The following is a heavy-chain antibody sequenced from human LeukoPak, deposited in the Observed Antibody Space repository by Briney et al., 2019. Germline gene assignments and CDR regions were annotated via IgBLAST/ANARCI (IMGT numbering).Heavy chain of an antibody. CDR1: GYTFTSYG. Sequence: ASVKVSCKASGYTFTSYGISWVRQAPGQGLEWMGWISAYNGNTNYAQKLQGRVTMTTDTSTSTAYMELRSLRSDDTAVYYCARDLDDILTGSDVFDIWGQGTMVTVSS. V-gene: IGHV1-18*04. D-gene: IGHD3-9*01. CDR2: ISAYNGNT. CDR3: ARDLDDILTGSDVFDI. J-gene: IGHJ3*02.